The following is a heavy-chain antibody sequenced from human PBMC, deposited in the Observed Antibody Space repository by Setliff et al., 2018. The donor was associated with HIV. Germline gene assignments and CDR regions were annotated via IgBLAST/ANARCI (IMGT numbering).Heavy chain of an antibody. CDR3: ARDKGIGDAFDI. D-gene: IGHD3-10*01. V-gene: IGHV3-21*01. CDR1: GFTFSSYS. CDR2: ISSSSSYI. Sequence: PGESLKISCAASGFTFSSYSMNWVRQAPGEGLEWVSSISSSSSYIYYADSVKGRFTISRGNAKNSLYLQVNSLRAEDTAVYYCARDKGIGDAFDIWGQGTMVTVSS. J-gene: IGHJ3*02.